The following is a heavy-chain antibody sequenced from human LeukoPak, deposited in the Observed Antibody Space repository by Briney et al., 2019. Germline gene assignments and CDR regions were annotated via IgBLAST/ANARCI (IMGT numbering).Heavy chain of an antibody. Sequence: SETLSLTCAVYGGSFSGYYWSWIRQPPGKGLEWIGEINHSGSTNYNPSLKSRVTISVDTSKNQFSLKLSSVTAADTAVYYCARGPTAGAFDIWSQGTMVTVSS. CDR2: INHSGST. V-gene: IGHV4-34*01. CDR3: ARGPTAGAFDI. CDR1: GGSFSGYY. D-gene: IGHD4-17*01. J-gene: IGHJ3*02.